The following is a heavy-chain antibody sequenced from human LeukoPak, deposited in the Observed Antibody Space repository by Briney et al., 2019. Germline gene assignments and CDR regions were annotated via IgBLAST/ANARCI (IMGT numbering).Heavy chain of an antibody. CDR3: AKSIPELRYFDWLPERYGMDV. CDR1: GFTFSSYA. J-gene: IGHJ6*02. V-gene: IGHV3-23*01. Sequence: GGSLRLSCAASGFTFSSYAMSWVRQAPGKGPEWVSAISGSGGSTYYADSVKGRFTISRDNSKNTLYLQMNSLRAEDTAVYYCAKSIPELRYFDWLPERYGMDVWGQGTTVTVSS. CDR2: ISGSGGST. D-gene: IGHD3-9*01.